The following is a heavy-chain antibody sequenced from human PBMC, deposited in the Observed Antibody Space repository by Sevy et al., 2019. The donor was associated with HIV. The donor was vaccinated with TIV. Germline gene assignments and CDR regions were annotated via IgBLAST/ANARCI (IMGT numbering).Heavy chain of an antibody. V-gene: IGHV3-30*02. D-gene: IGHD4-17*01. CDR2: IRFEGSNT. J-gene: IGHJ4*02. CDR1: GFTFSSYG. CDR3: ARDLEFYDNGDYGPSFMPDY. Sequence: GGSLRLSCAASGFTFSSYGMHWVRQAPGKGLEWVALIRFEGSNTYYADSVKGRFTISRDIAKNTLHLQMNSLRGEDTAVDYCARDLEFYDNGDYGPSFMPDYWGQGTLVTVSS.